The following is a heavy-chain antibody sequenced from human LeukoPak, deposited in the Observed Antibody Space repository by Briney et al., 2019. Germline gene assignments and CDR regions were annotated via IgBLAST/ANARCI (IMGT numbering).Heavy chain of an antibody. Sequence: GASVKVSCKASGYTFTGYYMHWVRQAPGQGLEWMGWINPNSGGTNYAQKFQGRVTMTRDTSISTAYMELSRLRSDDTAVYYCARVQGDPTDLYYYYGMDVWGQGTTVTVSS. CDR3: ARVQGDPTDLYYYYGMDV. D-gene: IGHD4-11*01. CDR1: GYTFTGYY. V-gene: IGHV1-2*02. J-gene: IGHJ6*02. CDR2: INPNSGGT.